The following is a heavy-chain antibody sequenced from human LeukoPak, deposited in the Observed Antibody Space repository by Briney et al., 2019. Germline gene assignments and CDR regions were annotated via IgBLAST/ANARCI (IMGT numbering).Heavy chain of an antibody. CDR1: GGSFSGYY. Sequence: ETSETLSLTCAVYGGSFSGYYWSWIRQPPGKGLEWIGEINHSGSTNYNPSLKSRVTISVDTSKNQFSLKLSSVTAADTAVYYCARSYYDSSGFGYWGQGTLVTVSS. J-gene: IGHJ4*02. CDR3: ARSYYDSSGFGY. D-gene: IGHD3-22*01. V-gene: IGHV4-34*01. CDR2: INHSGST.